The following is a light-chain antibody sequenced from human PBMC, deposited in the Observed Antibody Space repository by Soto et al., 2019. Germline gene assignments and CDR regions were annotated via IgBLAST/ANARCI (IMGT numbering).Light chain of an antibody. V-gene: IGKV3-20*01. CDR1: QSVSSTY. CDR3: QQYGNSPPWT. Sequence: EIVLTQSPGTPSLSPGERATLSCRASQSVSSTYLAWYQQKPGQAPRLLIYGASSRATGIPDRFSGSGSGTDFTLTISRLEPEDFAVYYCQQYGNSPPWTFGQGTEVEV. CDR2: GAS. J-gene: IGKJ1*01.